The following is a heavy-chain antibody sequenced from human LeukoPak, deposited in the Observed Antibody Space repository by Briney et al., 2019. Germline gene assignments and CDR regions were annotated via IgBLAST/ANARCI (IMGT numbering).Heavy chain of an antibody. D-gene: IGHD3-3*01. CDR2: IKQDGSEK. CDR1: GFTFSSYA. Sequence: GGSLRLSCAASGFTFSSYAMSWVRQAPGKGLGWVANIKQDGSEKYYVDSVKGRFTISRDNAKNSLYLQMNSLRAEDAAVYYCARLPYDFWSGYSYFDYWGQGTLVTVSS. V-gene: IGHV3-7*01. J-gene: IGHJ4*02. CDR3: ARLPYDFWSGYSYFDY.